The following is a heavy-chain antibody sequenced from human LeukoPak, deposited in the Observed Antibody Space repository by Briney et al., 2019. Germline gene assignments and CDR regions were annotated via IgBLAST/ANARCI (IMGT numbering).Heavy chain of an antibody. Sequence: ASVKVSCKASGYTFTSYDINWVRQAPGQGLEWMGWMNPNRGNTGYAQKFQGRVTMTRNTSVSTAYMELSSLRSEDTAVYYCARGSDSSSWYPISRSSYYYYYYMDVWGKGTTVTASS. CDR3: ARGSDSSSWYPISRSSYYYYYYMDV. J-gene: IGHJ6*03. CDR1: GYTFTSYD. CDR2: MNPNRGNT. D-gene: IGHD6-13*01. V-gene: IGHV1-8*01.